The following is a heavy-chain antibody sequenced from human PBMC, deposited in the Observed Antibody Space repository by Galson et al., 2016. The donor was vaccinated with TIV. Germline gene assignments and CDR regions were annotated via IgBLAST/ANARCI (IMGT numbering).Heavy chain of an antibody. J-gene: IGHJ3*02. CDR3: ARDLGLGAFDI. V-gene: IGHV4-59*01. Sequence: ETLSLTCTVSSDSIINYYLSWIRQPPGKGLGWIGYISDSGRSNENPSLKSRVTISVDTSKKQISLKLKSVTAADTAMYYCARDLGLGAFDIWGQGTMVTVSS. D-gene: IGHD7-27*01. CDR2: ISDSGRS. CDR1: SDSIINYY.